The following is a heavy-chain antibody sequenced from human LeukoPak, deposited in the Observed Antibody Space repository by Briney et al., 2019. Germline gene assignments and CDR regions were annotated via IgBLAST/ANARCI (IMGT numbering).Heavy chain of an antibody. J-gene: IGHJ4*02. Sequence: PGGSLRLSCSMSGFTLSHYAMSWVRQAPGKGLEWVSVIGGGGDSTYYADSVKGRFTISRDNSMNTLYLQMNSLRAEDTAVYYCAKGHGAWYYDYWGQGTLVTVSS. D-gene: IGHD6-19*01. CDR2: IGGGGDST. V-gene: IGHV3-23*01. CDR3: AKGHGAWYYDY. CDR1: GFTLSHYA.